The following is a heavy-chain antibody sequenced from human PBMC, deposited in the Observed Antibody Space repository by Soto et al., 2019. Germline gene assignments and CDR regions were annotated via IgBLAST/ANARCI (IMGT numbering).Heavy chain of an antibody. CDR1: GGSISPYY. D-gene: IGHD2-8*01. Sequence: SETLSLTCTVSGGSISPYYWSWIRQPPGKGLEWIGFIYHNGRTNYNPSLESRVTISVDTSNNQFSLKLSSVTAADTAVYYCARYYCTNGVCHYFDYWGQGALVTVSS. V-gene: IGHV4-59*01. CDR3: ARYYCTNGVCHYFDY. CDR2: IYHNGRT. J-gene: IGHJ4*02.